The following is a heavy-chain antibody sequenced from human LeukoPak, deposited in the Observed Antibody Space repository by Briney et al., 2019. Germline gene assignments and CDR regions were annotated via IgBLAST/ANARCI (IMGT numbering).Heavy chain of an antibody. CDR3: ARGVKGLRGALDI. D-gene: IGHD3-10*01. CDR1: GGSISSGVYY. V-gene: IGHV4-31*03. Sequence: YPSQTLSLTCTVSGGSISSGVYYWSWIRQHPGKSLEWIGYIYYSGSTYSNPSLKSRLTMSVDISKNQFSLKLSSVTAADTAVYYCARGVKGLRGALDIWGQGTMVTVSS. J-gene: IGHJ3*02. CDR2: IYYSGST.